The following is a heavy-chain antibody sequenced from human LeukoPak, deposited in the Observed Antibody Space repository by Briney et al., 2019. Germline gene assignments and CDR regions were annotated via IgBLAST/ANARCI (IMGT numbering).Heavy chain of an antibody. J-gene: IGHJ4*02. CDR1: GGPFSGYY. D-gene: IGHD6-19*01. CDR2: INHSGST. Sequence: SETLSLTCAVYGGPFSGYYWSWIRQPPGKGLEWIGEINHSGSTNYNPSLKSRVTISVDTSKNQFSLKLSSVTAADTAVYYCASRYSSDKYYFDYWGQGTLVTVSS. V-gene: IGHV4-34*01. CDR3: ASRYSSDKYYFDY.